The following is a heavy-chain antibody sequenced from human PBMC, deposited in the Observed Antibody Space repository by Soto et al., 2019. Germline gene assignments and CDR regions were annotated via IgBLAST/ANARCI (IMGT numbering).Heavy chain of an antibody. CDR2: IIPLFGTT. CDR1: GDTFSGYS. D-gene: IGHD5-12*01. J-gene: IGHJ4*02. Sequence: QVQLVQSGAEVKKPGSSVKVSCKASGDTFSGYSISWVRQAPGQGLEWMGGIIPLFGTTNYAQRFPGRFTITADQSTSPAYMELSSLKSEDTARYYCARDLGSGYDRGDYWGQGTLVPVSS. CDR3: ARDLGSGYDRGDY. V-gene: IGHV1-69*12.